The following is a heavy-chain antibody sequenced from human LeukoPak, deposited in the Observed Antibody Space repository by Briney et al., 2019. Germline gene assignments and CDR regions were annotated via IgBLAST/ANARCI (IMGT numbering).Heavy chain of an antibody. CDR2: IKQDGSEK. CDR1: GFTLSSYW. Sequence: GGSLRLSCAASGFTLSSYWMSWVRQAPGKGLEWVANIKQDGSEKYYVDSVKGRFTISRDNAKNSLYLQMNSLRAEDTAVYYCARVISYYDSSGYIDNWFDHWGQGTLVTVSS. J-gene: IGHJ5*02. D-gene: IGHD3-22*01. V-gene: IGHV3-7*01. CDR3: ARVISYYDSSGYIDNWFDH.